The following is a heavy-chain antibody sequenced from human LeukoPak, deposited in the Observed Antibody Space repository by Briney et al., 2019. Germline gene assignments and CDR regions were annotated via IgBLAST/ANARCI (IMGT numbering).Heavy chain of an antibody. V-gene: IGHV5-51*01. Sequence: GESLKISCKGSGYSFTSYWIGWVRQMPGKGLEWMGIIYPGDSDTRYSPSFQGQATTSADKSISTAYLQWSSLKASDTAMYYCARSFKPINNWFDPWGQGTLVTVSS. J-gene: IGHJ5*02. CDR2: IYPGDSDT. D-gene: IGHD5-24*01. CDR1: GYSFTSYW. CDR3: ARSFKPINNWFDP.